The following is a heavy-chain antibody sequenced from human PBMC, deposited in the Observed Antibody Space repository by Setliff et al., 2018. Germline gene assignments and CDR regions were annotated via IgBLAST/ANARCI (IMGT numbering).Heavy chain of an antibody. V-gene: IGHV4-34*01. Sequence: SETLSLICAVYGGSFSGYYWSWIRQPPGKGLEWIGEINHSGSTNYNPSLKSRVTISVDTSKNQFSLKLSSVTAADTAVYYCARKRFYYYYYYMDVWGKGTTVTVSS. CDR3: ARKRFYYYYYYMDV. J-gene: IGHJ6*03. CDR1: GGSFSGYY. CDR2: INHSGST.